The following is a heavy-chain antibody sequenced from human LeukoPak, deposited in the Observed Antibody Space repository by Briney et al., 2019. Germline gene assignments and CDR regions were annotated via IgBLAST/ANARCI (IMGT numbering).Heavy chain of an antibody. D-gene: IGHD2-2*01. J-gene: IGHJ4*02. CDR1: GFTFSNAW. CDR2: IKSKTDGGTT. CDR3: TTDASVVPAAYDY. Sequence: SGGSLRLSCAAFGFTFSNAWMSWVRQAPGKGLEWGGRIKSKTDGGTTDYAAPVKGRFTISRDDSKNTLYPQMNSLKTEDTAVYYCTTDASVVPAAYDYWGQGTLVTVSS. V-gene: IGHV3-15*01.